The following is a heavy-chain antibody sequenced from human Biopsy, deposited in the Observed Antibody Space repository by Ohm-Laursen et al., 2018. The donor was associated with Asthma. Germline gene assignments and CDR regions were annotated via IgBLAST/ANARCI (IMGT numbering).Heavy chain of an antibody. D-gene: IGHD3-10*01. V-gene: IGHV1-18*01. J-gene: IGHJ6*02. CDR1: GYTFNSAG. Sequence: ATVKISCKSSGYTFNSAGITWVRQAPGQGLEWMGWISVYNGNTKVAQKLQDRVTMITDTSTSTAYMELRSLRSDDTAVYFCARAVDYSHYYGIDVWGQGTAVTVS. CDR2: ISVYNGNT. CDR3: ARAVDYSHYYGIDV.